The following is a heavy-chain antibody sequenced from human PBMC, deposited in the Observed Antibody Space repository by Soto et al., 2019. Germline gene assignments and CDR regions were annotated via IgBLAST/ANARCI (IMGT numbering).Heavy chain of an antibody. CDR1: GGAFSDYA. CDR3: GGWLKEGDIGKYYHGLDV. CDR2: IMPIFRAP. D-gene: IGHD6-19*01. V-gene: IGHV1-69*12. J-gene: IGHJ6*02. Sequence: QVQLVQSGAEVKKPGSSVKVSCKASGGAFSDYAFSWVRQAPGQGLEWLGGIMPIFRAPDYAQKFQGRVTITADESTRTAYMEKRGLKSEDTAVYYCGGWLKEGDIGKYYHGLDVWGPRTTVTVS.